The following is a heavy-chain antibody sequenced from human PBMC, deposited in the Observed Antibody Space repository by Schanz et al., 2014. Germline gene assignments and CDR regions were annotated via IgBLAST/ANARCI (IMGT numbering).Heavy chain of an antibody. Sequence: QLQLVESGGGVVQPGRSLRLSCAASGFAFSSYGMHWVRQAPGKGLEWVAGTWYDGSNKNYVDSVKGRFTISRDNSKNTLYLQMNSLRVEDTAVYYCARGGAAALLYYWGQGTLVTVSS. J-gene: IGHJ4*02. V-gene: IGHV3-33*01. CDR1: GFAFSSYG. CDR2: TWYDGSNK. CDR3: ARGGAAALLYY. D-gene: IGHD6-13*01.